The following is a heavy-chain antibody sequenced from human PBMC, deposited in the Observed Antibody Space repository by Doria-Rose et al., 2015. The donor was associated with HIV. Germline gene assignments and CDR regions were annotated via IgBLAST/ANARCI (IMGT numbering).Heavy chain of an antibody. V-gene: IGHV2-26*01. J-gene: IGHJ4*02. CDR3: ARIKSSRWYHKYYFDF. Sequence: QVTLKESGPVLVKPTETLTLTCTVSGVSLSSSGMGVSWIRQPPGKALEWLANIFSDDERSYKTSLKSRLTIFRGTSKSQVVLTMTDMDPVDTATYYCARIKSSRWYHKYYFDFWGQGTLVIVSA. D-gene: IGHD6-13*01. CDR1: GVSLSSSGMG. CDR2: IFSDDER.